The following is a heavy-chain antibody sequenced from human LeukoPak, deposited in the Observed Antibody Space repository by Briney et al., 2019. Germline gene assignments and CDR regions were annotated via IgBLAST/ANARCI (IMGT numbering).Heavy chain of an antibody. D-gene: IGHD3-10*01. CDR2: ISSSSSYI. J-gene: IGHJ4*02. Sequence: GGSLRLSCAVSGFTFSSYSMNWVRQAPGKGLEWVSSISSSSSYIYYADSVKGRFTISRDNAKNSLYLQMNSLRAEDTAVYYCARDARSGSYYTNFDYWGQGTLVTVSS. CDR3: ARDARSGSYYTNFDY. V-gene: IGHV3-21*01. CDR1: GFTFSSYS.